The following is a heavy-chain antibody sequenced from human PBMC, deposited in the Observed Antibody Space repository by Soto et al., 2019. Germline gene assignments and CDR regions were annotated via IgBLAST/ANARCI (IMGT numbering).Heavy chain of an antibody. CDR1: GYTFTSYA. CDR2: INAGNGNT. J-gene: IGHJ4*02. D-gene: IGHD1-7*01. V-gene: IGHV1-3*01. Sequence: QVQLVQSGAEVKKPGASVKVSCKASGYTFTSYAMHWVRQAPGQRLEWMGWINAGNGNTKYSQKFQGRVTITRDTSANTAYMELSSLRSEDTAVYYCARDSGSITGTTLFDYWGQGTLVTVSS. CDR3: ARDSGSITGTTLFDY.